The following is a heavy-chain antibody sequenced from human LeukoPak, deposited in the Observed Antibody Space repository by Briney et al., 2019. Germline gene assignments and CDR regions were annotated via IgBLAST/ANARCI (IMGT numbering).Heavy chain of an antibody. V-gene: IGHV3-7*01. CDR3: TRGGATSSWYWFF. CDR1: GFTFSDYY. CDR2: INKDGSEQ. Sequence: GGSLRLSCAASGFTFSDYYMSWIRQAPGKGPEWVASINKDGSEQYYVDSVKGRFTISRDNAKNSLSLQVSSLRAEDTAVYYCTRGGATSSWYWFFWGQGTLVTVSS. J-gene: IGHJ4*02. D-gene: IGHD6-13*01.